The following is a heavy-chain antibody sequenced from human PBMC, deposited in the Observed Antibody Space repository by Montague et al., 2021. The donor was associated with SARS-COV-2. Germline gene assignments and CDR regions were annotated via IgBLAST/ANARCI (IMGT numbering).Heavy chain of an antibody. J-gene: IGHJ4*02. CDR2: IYNSGST. CDR1: GGSISGYY. CDR3: VRDQGRSNWNYPDY. Sequence: SETLSLTCTVSGGSISGYYWSWFRQSAGKGLEWIGRIYNSGSTSYNPSXXSRVTMSVDTSKNQFSLKLSSVTAADTAVYYCVRDQGRSNWNYPDYWGQGTLVTV. D-gene: IGHD1-20*01. V-gene: IGHV4-4*07.